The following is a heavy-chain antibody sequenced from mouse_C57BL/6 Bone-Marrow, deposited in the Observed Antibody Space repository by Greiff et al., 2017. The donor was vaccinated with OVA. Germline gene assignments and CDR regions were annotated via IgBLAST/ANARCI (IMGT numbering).Heavy chain of an antibody. Sequence: VQLQQLGAELVRPGSSVKLSCKASGYTFTSYWVGWVKPRPGQGLEWIGNIYPSDSETHYNQKFKDKATLPVDKSSSTAYVQLSSLTSEDSAAYYCASGDYYGSGWYFDVGGTGTTVTVTA. CDR1: GYTFTSYW. J-gene: IGHJ1*03. CDR3: ASGDYYGSGWYFDV. D-gene: IGHD1-1*01. V-gene: IGHV1-61*01. CDR2: IYPSDSET.